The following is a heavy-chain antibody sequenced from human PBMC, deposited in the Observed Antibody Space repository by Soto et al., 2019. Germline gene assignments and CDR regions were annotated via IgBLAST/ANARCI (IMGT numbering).Heavy chain of an antibody. V-gene: IGHV3-53*01. CDR2: IYSGGST. D-gene: IGHD3-22*01. J-gene: IGHJ3*02. Sequence: EVQLVEFGGGVIQPGGSLRLSCAASGFTVSSHCMNWVRQAPGKGLEWVSVIYSGGSTYYADSVNGRFTISRDNSKSTLYLQMNSLRAEDTAVYYWARNYDSTAGGAFDIWGQATMGTVSS. CDR1: GFTVSSHC. CDR3: ARNYDSTAGGAFDI.